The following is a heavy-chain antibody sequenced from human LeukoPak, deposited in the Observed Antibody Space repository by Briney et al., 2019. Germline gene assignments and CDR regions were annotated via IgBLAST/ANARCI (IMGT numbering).Heavy chain of an antibody. CDR2: IYYSGST. V-gene: IGHV4-59*11. Sequence: SETLSLICSVSGGPISSHYGICMREPPGKALEGIEYIYYSGSTNYNPSLKSRVPISVDTSKCQFSLKLSSVTAADTAVYYCTRRADRYYYYMDVWGKGTTVTVSS. CDR3: TRRADRYYYYMDV. J-gene: IGHJ6*03. CDR1: GGPISSHY.